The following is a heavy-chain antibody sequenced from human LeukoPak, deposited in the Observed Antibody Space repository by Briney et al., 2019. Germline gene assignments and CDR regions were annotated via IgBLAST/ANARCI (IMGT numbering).Heavy chain of an antibody. Sequence: GGSLRLSCAASGFTVSSNYMSWVRQAPGKGLEWVSVIYSGGSTYYADSVKGRFTISRDNSKNTLYLQMNSLRAEDTAVYYCARGGYSGYDSVRRRVDYWGQGTLVIVSS. CDR1: GFTVSSNY. V-gene: IGHV3-66*01. J-gene: IGHJ4*02. CDR3: ARGGYSGYDSVRRRVDY. CDR2: IYSGGST. D-gene: IGHD5-12*01.